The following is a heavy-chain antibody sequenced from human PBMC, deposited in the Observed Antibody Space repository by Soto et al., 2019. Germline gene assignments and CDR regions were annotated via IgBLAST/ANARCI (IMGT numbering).Heavy chain of an antibody. Sequence: PGGSLRPSCAASGVTFSSYDMQWVRQATGKGLEWVSAIGIAGDTYYPGSVKGRFTISRDNSKNTLYLQMNSLRVEDTAVYYCAKDGSHNFDYWGQGTLVTVSS. D-gene: IGHD1-26*01. CDR1: GVTFSSYD. CDR3: AKDGSHNFDY. J-gene: IGHJ4*02. CDR2: IGIAGDT. V-gene: IGHV3-13*04.